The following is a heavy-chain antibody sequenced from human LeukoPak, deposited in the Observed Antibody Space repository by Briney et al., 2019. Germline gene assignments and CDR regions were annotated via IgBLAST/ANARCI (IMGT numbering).Heavy chain of an antibody. V-gene: IGHV3-23*01. CDR2: ISGSGAGT. Sequence: GGSLRLSCAASGFTFSSYAMSWVRQAPGEGLEWVSAISGSGAGTHYADSVKGRFTISRDNSKSSLYLQMNSLRAEDTAVYYCAKLVGATPFDYWGQGTLVTVSS. J-gene: IGHJ4*02. CDR3: AKLVGATPFDY. D-gene: IGHD1-26*01. CDR1: GFTFSSYA.